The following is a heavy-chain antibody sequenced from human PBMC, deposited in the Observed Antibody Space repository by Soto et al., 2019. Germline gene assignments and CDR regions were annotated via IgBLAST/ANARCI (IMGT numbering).Heavy chain of an antibody. Sequence: ASVKVSCKASESTFMNYGISWVRQATGQGLEWMGWMNPNSGNTGYALKFQGRVSTTRNTSIYTVYLELSSLASDDTAVYYCVRMASSGTLNWFDPWGQGTLVTVSS. D-gene: IGHD1-1*01. CDR2: MNPNSGNT. V-gene: IGHV1-8*01. CDR1: ESTFMNYG. CDR3: VRMASSGTLNWFDP. J-gene: IGHJ5*02.